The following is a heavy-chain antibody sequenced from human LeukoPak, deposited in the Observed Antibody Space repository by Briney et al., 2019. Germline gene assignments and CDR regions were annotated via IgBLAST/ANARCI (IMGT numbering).Heavy chain of an antibody. D-gene: IGHD4-17*01. J-gene: IGHJ6*02. CDR3: ARGDSYGDYAYYYYYGMDV. CDR1: GGSISNNF. V-gene: IGHV4-59*01. Sequence: SETLSLTCTVSGGSISNNFWSWIRQPPGKGLQWIGYIYYSGSTNYNPSLKSRVTISVDTSKNQFSLKLSSVTAADTAVYYCARGDSYGDYAYYYYYGMDVWGQGTTVTVSS. CDR2: IYYSGST.